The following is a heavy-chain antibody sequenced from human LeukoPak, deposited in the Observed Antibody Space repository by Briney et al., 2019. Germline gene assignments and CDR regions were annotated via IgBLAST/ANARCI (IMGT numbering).Heavy chain of an antibody. J-gene: IGHJ3*02. V-gene: IGHV1-2*02. D-gene: IGHD3-16*01. CDR2: INPNSGGT. Sequence: ASVKVSCKASGYTFTGYYMHWLRQAPGQGLEWMGWINPNSGGTNYAQKFQGRVTMTRDTSISTAYMELSRLRSDDTAVYYCARAGFGGFAFDIWGQGTMVTVSS. CDR3: ARAGFGGFAFDI. CDR1: GYTFTGYY.